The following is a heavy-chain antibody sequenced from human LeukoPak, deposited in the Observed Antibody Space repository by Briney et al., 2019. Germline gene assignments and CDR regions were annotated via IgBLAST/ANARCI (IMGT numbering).Heavy chain of an antibody. CDR2: IYPADSNS. CDR3: ARDSSGWKFDY. D-gene: IGHD6-19*01. Sequence: GESLKISCKGSGYRFDRYWIGWVRQMPGIGLEWMGIIYPADSNSRYSPSFQGQVSISADKSISTAYLQWSSLKASDTAMYYCARDSSGWKFDYWGQGTLVTVSS. V-gene: IGHV5-51*01. CDR1: GYRFDRYW. J-gene: IGHJ4*02.